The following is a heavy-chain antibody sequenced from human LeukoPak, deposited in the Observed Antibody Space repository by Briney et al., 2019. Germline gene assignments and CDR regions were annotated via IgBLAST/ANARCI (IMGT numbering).Heavy chain of an antibody. CDR3: ARRHSSSWSFDY. V-gene: IGHV3-66*02. Sequence: GGSLRLSCAASGFTVSSNYMSWVRQAPGKGLKWVSVIYSGGSTYYADSVKGRFTISRDNSKNTLYLQMNSLRAEDTAVYYCARRHSSSWSFDYWGQGTLVTVSS. CDR1: GFTVSSNY. D-gene: IGHD6-13*01. J-gene: IGHJ4*02. CDR2: IYSGGST.